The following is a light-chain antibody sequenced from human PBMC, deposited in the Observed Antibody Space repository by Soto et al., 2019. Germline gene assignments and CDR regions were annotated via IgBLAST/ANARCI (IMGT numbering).Light chain of an antibody. V-gene: IGKV3-15*01. CDR2: GAS. CDR1: QSVDSK. CDR3: QHYSTWLWT. J-gene: IGKJ1*01. Sequence: EIVMTQSPATLSVSPGERATLSCRASQSVDSKLAWYQQKPGQGPRLLIYGASSRATGIPARFSGSGSGTEFTLTISSLQSEDFAVYYCQHYSTWLWTLGQGTKVYIK.